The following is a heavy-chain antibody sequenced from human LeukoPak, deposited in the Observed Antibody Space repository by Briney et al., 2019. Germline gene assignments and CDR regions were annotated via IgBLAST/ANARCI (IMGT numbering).Heavy chain of an antibody. CDR1: GFTFSSYA. V-gene: IGHV3-23*01. D-gene: IGHD1-26*01. CDR3: AKARVVGATDAEYFQH. J-gene: IGHJ1*01. CDR2: ISDSGGIG. Sequence: PGGSLRLSCAASGFTFSSYAMSWVRQAPGKGLEWVSTISDSGGIGYYADTVKGRFTISRDNSRNTLYLQMNSLRADDTAIYYCAKARVVGATDAEYFQHWGQGTLVTVSS.